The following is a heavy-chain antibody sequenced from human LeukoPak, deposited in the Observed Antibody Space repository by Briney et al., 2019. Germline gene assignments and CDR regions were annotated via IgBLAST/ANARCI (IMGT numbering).Heavy chain of an antibody. J-gene: IGHJ4*02. V-gene: IGHV4-30-2*01. Sequence: PSETLSLTCTVSGGSISSGGHYWSWLRHPPGKGLEWIGYIYHTGVTYFNPSLKSRVTISVDGSKNQFSLKLSSVTVADTAFYYCARVYGTSNSYMPFDYWGQGTLVTVSS. D-gene: IGHD1-7*01. CDR2: IYHTGVT. CDR3: ARVYGTSNSYMPFDY. CDR1: GGSISSGGHY.